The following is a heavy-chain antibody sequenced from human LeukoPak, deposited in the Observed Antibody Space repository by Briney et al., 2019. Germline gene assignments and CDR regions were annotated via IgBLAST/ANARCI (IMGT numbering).Heavy chain of an antibody. CDR3: AREIGPRQLHLWGSAFDS. CDR2: MNPNSGNT. CDR1: GYTFTSYD. J-gene: IGHJ4*02. Sequence: GASVKVSCKASGYTFTSYDINWVRQATGQGLEWMGWMNPNSGNTGYAQKFQGRVTMTRNTSISTAYMELSSLRSEDTAVYYCAREIGPRQLHLWGSAFDSWGQGTLVTVSS. V-gene: IGHV1-8*01. D-gene: IGHD5-18*01.